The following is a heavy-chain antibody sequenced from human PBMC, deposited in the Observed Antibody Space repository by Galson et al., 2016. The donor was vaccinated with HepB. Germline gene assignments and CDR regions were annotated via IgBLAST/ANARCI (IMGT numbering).Heavy chain of an antibody. CDR3: ANASSDWYEVGNWFDP. J-gene: IGHJ5*02. CDR1: GYTFNRYD. Sequence: SVKVSCKASGYTFNRYDIHWVRQAPGQSLEWMGWINGGYGNTKYSQRFQGRVTHTRDTSASTAYMGLRSLKSEDTACYYCANASSDWYEVGNWFDPWGQGTLVTVSS. D-gene: IGHD6-19*01. CDR2: INGGYGNT. V-gene: IGHV1-3*01.